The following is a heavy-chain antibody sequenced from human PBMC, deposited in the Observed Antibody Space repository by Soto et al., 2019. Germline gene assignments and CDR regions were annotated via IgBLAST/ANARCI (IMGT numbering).Heavy chain of an antibody. CDR2: ISSSGSTI. D-gene: IGHD6-13*01. Sequence: GGSLRLSCAASGFTFSDYYMSWIRQAPGKGLEWVSYISSSGSTIYYADSVKGQFTISRDNAKNSLYLQMNSLRAEDTAVYYCARGTEPGYSSSWYPDYWGQGTLVTVSS. CDR3: ARGTEPGYSSSWYPDY. CDR1: GFTFSDYY. J-gene: IGHJ4*02. V-gene: IGHV3-11*01.